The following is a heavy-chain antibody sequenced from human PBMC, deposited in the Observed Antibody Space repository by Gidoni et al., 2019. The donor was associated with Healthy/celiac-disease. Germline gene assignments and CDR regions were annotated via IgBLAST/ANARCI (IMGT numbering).Heavy chain of an antibody. D-gene: IGHD2-15*01. CDR3: AKDSSSGGALDY. V-gene: IGHV3-30*18. CDR2: ISYDGSNK. CDR1: GFTFSSYG. Sequence: QVQLVESGGGVVQPGRSLRLPCAASGFTFSSYGMHWVRQAPGKGLEWVAVISYDGSNKYYADSVKGRFTISRDNSKNTLYLQMNSLRAEDTAVYYCAKDSSSGGALDYWGQGTLVTVSS. J-gene: IGHJ4*02.